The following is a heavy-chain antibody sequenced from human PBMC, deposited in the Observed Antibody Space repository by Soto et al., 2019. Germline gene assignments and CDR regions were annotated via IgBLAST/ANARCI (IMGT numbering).Heavy chain of an antibody. CDR3: ASALRGYDFWSGYPPLDV. CDR1: GFTFSSYG. Sequence: VQLVESGGGVVQPGRSLRLSCAASGFTFSSYGMNWVRQAPGKGLEWVSYISSSSSTIYYADSVKGRFTISRDNAKNSLYLQMNSLRDEDTAVYYCASALRGYDFWSGYPPLDVWGQGTTVTVSS. CDR2: ISSSSSTI. V-gene: IGHV3-48*02. J-gene: IGHJ6*02. D-gene: IGHD3-3*01.